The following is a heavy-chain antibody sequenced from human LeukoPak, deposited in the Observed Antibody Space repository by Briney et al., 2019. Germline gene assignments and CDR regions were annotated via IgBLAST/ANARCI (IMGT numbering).Heavy chain of an antibody. Sequence: SETLSLTCNVSGGSISNSGSYWGWIRQPPGKGLEWIGSFHYSGSTYYNPSLKSRVTISAETPKNQFSLKLTSVTAADTAVYYCARHSRSPGQQQLVYWGQGTLVTVSS. V-gene: IGHV4-39*07. CDR1: GGSISNSGSY. J-gene: IGHJ4*02. CDR2: FHYSGST. CDR3: ARHSRSPGQQQLVY. D-gene: IGHD6-13*01.